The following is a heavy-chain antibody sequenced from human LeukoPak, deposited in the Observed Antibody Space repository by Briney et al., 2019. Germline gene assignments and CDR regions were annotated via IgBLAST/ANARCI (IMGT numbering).Heavy chain of an antibody. J-gene: IGHJ4*02. CDR2: IKPDGGDK. CDR1: GFTFSSHW. CDR3: ARHSDRRDDY. Sequence: GGSLRLSCAASGFTFSSHWMTWVRQAPGKGLQWVASIKPDGGDKYYVGSVKGRFIISRDNAKNSLFLLMSSLGVGDTAVYYCARHSDRRDDYWGQGMLVTVSS. V-gene: IGHV3-7*05.